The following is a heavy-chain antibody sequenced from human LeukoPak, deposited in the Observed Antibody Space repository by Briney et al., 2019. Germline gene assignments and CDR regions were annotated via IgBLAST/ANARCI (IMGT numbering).Heavy chain of an antibody. J-gene: IGHJ4*02. CDR1: GFTFSSYW. V-gene: IGHV3-7*01. Sequence: PGGSLRLSCAASGFTFSSYWMSWVRQAPGKGLEWVANIKQDGSEKYYVDSVKGRFTISRDNAKNSLYLQMNSLRAEDTAVYYCARHFRYCYDSSITFDYWGQGTLVTVSS. CDR3: ARHFRYCYDSSITFDY. CDR2: IKQDGSEK. D-gene: IGHD3-22*01.